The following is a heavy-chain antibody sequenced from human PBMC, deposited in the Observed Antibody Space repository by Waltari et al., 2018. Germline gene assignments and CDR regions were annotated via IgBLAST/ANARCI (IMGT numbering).Heavy chain of an antibody. CDR3: TXWVQGVYSNFDX. V-gene: IGHV3-73*02. CDR1: GFIFSDSV. CDR2: IRTXGNSYAX. J-gene: IGHJ2*01. Sequence: EVXLVXSGGXLVQPGGSLTLSCADSGFIFSDSVIHWVRQASXKGLEWVGXIRTXGNSYAXAFAASVRGXFTISRDDSKNTAYLQMXXLETEDTAXYXCTXWVQGVYSNFDXWGRGTXVTVSS. D-gene: IGHD1-1*01.